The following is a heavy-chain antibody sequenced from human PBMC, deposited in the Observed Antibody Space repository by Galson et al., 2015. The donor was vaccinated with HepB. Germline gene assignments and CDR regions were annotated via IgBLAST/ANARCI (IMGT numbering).Heavy chain of an antibody. Sequence: SVKVSCKVSGYTLTELSMHWVRQAPGKGLEWMGGFDPEDGETIYAQKFQGRVTMTEDTSTDTAYMELSSLRSEDTAVYYCATDIWYSSEYNWFDPWGQGTLVTVSS. CDR3: ATDIWYSSEYNWFDP. CDR2: FDPEDGET. J-gene: IGHJ5*02. CDR1: GYTLTELS. D-gene: IGHD6-25*01. V-gene: IGHV1-24*01.